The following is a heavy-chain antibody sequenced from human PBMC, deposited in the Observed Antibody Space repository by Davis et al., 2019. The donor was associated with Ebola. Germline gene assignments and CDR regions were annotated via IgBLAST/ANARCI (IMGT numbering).Heavy chain of an antibody. J-gene: IGHJ3*02. CDR1: GGSISGYH. Sequence: SETLSLTCTVSGGSISGYHWSWIRQPPGKGLEWIGYIYYSGSTNYNPSLKSRVTISVDTSKNQFSLKLSSVTAADTAVYYCARLSYYYDSSGYHRGAFDIWGQGTMVTVSS. V-gene: IGHV4-59*08. CDR2: IYYSGST. D-gene: IGHD3-22*01. CDR3: ARLSYYYDSSGYHRGAFDI.